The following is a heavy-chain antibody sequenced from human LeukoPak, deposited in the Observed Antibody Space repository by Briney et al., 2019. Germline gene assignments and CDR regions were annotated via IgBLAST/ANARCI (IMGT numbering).Heavy chain of an antibody. CDR2: IREDGSEK. V-gene: IGHV3-7*01. CDR1: GFTFSSHW. Sequence: GGSLRLSCAASGFTFSSHWMSWVRQAPRKGLEWLANIREDGSEKYYVDSVKGRFTISRDNAKNSLFLQMNSLRDEDTATYYCGRVLVGGRGGGDYGGKGPLVTVSS. CDR3: GRVLVGGRGGGDY. D-gene: IGHD3-10*01. J-gene: IGHJ4*02.